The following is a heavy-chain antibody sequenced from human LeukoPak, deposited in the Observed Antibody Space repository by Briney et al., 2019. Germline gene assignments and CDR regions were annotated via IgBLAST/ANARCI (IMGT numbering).Heavy chain of an antibody. V-gene: IGHV4-61*02. J-gene: IGHJ4*02. CDR2: IYTSGST. D-gene: IGHD2-15*01. CDR3: ARKYAWSGYYLDY. CDR1: GGSISSGSYY. Sequence: SQTLSLTCTVSGGSISSGSYYWSWIRPPAGKGLEWIGRIYTSGSTNYNPSLKSRVTISVDTSKNQFSLKLSSVTAADTAVYYCARKYAWSGYYLDYWGQGTLVTVSS.